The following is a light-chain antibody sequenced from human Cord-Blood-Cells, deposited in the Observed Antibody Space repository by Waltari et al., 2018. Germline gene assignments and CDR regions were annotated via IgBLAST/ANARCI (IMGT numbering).Light chain of an antibody. CDR2: LGS. CDR3: MQALQTPFT. J-gene: IGKJ3*01. Sequence: DIVMTQSPLSLPVTPGDPASIPCRSSQSLLHRNGYNYLDWYLQKPGQSPQLLIYLGSNRASGVPDRFSGSGSGTDFTLKISRVEAEDVGVYYCMQALQTPFTFGPGTKVDIK. CDR1: QSLLHRNGYNY. V-gene: IGKV2-28*01.